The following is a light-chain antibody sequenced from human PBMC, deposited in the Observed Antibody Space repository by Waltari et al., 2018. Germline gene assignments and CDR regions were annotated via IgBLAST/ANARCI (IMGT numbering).Light chain of an antibody. CDR1: QSISSW. V-gene: IGKV1-5*03. CDR3: QQYNSYPLT. Sequence: DIQMTQSPSTLSASVGARVTITYGASQSISSWLAWYPQKPGKAPRLLIYKASSLASGVPARFSGSGSGTEFTLTISSLQPDDFATYYCQQYNSYPLTFGQGTKVEIK. CDR2: KAS. J-gene: IGKJ2*01.